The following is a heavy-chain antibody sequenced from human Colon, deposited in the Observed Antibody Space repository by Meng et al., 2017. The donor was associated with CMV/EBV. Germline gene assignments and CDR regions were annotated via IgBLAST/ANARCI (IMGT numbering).Heavy chain of an antibody. V-gene: IGHV3-23*01. J-gene: IGHJ5*02. CDR2: IGGSGTST. D-gene: IGHD4-17*01. Sequence: SGFTFSSYAMSWVRQAPGKGLEWVSAIGGSGTSTYYADSVKGRFTISRDNAKNSLYLQMSSLRAEDTAAYYCARDRLSGTTGGWFGPWGQGTLVTVSS. CDR1: GFTFSSYA. CDR3: ARDRLSGTTGGWFGP.